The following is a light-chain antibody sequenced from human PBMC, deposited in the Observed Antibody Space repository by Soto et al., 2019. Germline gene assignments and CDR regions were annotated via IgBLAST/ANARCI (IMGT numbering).Light chain of an antibody. V-gene: IGLV2-8*01. CDR1: SRDIGGYDF. Sequence: QSALTQPASASGSPGQAVTISCTGTSRDIGGYDFVSWYQVRPGEAPQLIIYNVNGRPSGVPRRFSGSKSGNTASLNVSGLQAVDEADYYYSSYSDTNICVFGTGTKVTVL. J-gene: IGLJ1*01. CDR2: NVN. CDR3: SSYSDTNICV.